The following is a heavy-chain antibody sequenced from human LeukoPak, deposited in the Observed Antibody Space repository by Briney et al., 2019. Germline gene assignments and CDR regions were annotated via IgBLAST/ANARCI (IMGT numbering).Heavy chain of an antibody. V-gene: IGHV3-23*01. CDR2: ISHSGGST. J-gene: IGHJ4*02. Sequence: GGSLRLSCAASGFTFSSYAMSWVRQAPGKGLEWVSAISHSGGSTYYADSVKGRFTVSRDNSKNTLYLQMNSLRAEDTAVYYCAKQASSPLEAYFDYWGQGTLVTVSS. CDR1: GFTFSSYA. CDR3: AKQASSPLEAYFDY. D-gene: IGHD6-13*01.